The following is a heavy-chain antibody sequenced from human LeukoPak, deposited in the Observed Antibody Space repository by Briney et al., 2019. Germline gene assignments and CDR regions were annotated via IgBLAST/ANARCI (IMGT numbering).Heavy chain of an antibody. V-gene: IGHV1-2*02. J-gene: IGHJ4*02. D-gene: IGHD3-16*01. CDR2: TNPNSGGT. CDR3: ARDMNTNFDY. CDR1: GYSFTGYY. Sequence: GASVKVSCKASGYSFTGYYLHWVRQAPGQGLEWMGWTNPNSGGTNYAQSLHGRVTMTRDTSISTAYLELSRLRSDDTAMYFCARDMNTNFDYWGQGTLVTVSS.